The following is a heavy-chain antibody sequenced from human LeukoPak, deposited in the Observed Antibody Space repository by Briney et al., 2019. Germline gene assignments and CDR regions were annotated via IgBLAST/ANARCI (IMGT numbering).Heavy chain of an antibody. V-gene: IGHV4-30-4*01. CDR1: GGSISSGDYY. CDR3: ARDPLVVVAATRYYYYGMDV. D-gene: IGHD2-15*01. J-gene: IGHJ6*04. Sequence: PSETLSLACTVSGGSISSGDYYWSWIRQPPGKGLEWIGYIYYSGSTYYNPSLKSRVTISVDTCKNQFSLKLSSVTAADTAVYYCARDPLVVVAATRYYYYGMDVWGKGTTVTVSS. CDR2: IYYSGST.